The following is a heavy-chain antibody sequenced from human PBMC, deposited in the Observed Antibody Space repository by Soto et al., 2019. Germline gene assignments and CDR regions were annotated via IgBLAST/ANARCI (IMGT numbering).Heavy chain of an antibody. J-gene: IGHJ5*02. Sequence: SSETLSLTCTVSGGSISSYYWSWILQPPGKGLEWIGYIYYSGSTNYNPSLKSRVTISVDTSKNQFSLKLSSVTAADTAGYYCAREYTFGQRLRGGANWFDPWGQGTLVTVSS. V-gene: IGHV4-59*01. D-gene: IGHD6-25*01. CDR1: GGSISSYY. CDR3: AREYTFGQRLRGGANWFDP. CDR2: IYYSGST.